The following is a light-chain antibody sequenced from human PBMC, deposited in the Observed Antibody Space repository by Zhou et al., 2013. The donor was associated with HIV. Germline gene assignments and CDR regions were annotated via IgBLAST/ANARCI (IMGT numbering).Light chain of an antibody. CDR2: DAS. CDR1: QDIRNY. J-gene: IGKJ3*01. CDR3: QQYDSLVLT. V-gene: IGKV1-33*01. Sequence: DIQMTQSPSSLSASVGDRVTITCQASQDIRNYLNWYQHKPGKAPKLLIYDASNLETGVPSRFSGSGSGTDFTFTISSLQPEDIATYYCQQYDSLVLTFGPGTKVDIK.